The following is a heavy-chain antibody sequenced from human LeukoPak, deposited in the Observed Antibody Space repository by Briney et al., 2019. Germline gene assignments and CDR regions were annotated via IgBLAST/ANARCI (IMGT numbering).Heavy chain of an antibody. J-gene: IGHJ5*02. V-gene: IGHV1-18*01. Sequence: GASVKVSCKASGYTFTSYGISWVRQAPGQGLEWMGWISAYNGNTNYAQKLQGRVTMTTDTSTSTAHMELRSLRSDDTAVYYCARDRVDTMIVLSIDPWGQETLVTVSS. D-gene: IGHD3-22*01. CDR2: ISAYNGNT. CDR3: ARDRVDTMIVLSIDP. CDR1: GYTFTSYG.